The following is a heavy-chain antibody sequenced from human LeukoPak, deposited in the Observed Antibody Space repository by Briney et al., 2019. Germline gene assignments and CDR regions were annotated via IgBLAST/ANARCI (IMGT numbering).Heavy chain of an antibody. D-gene: IGHD1/OR15-1a*01. J-gene: IGHJ6*02. Sequence: GGSLRLSCAASGFTFSGYAMNWVRQAPGKGLEWVSYITSSGSSMYYADSVQGRFTISRDNAKNSLYPQMNSLRAEDTAVYHCARDSSYNWNSYNYGMDVWGQGTTVTVSS. CDR3: ARDSSYNWNSYNYGMDV. V-gene: IGHV3-48*03. CDR1: GFTFSGYA. CDR2: ITSSGSSM.